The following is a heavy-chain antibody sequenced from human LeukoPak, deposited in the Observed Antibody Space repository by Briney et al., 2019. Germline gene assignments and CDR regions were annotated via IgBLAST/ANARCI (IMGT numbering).Heavy chain of an antibody. Sequence: GGSLRLSCAASGSTFSSYAMSWVRQAPGKGLEWVSAISGSGGSTYYADSVKGRFTISRDNSKNTLYLQMNSLRAEDTAVYYCAKEYEYCSGGSCFKDYWGQGTLVTVSS. J-gene: IGHJ4*02. V-gene: IGHV3-23*01. CDR3: AKEYEYCSGGSCFKDY. D-gene: IGHD2-15*01. CDR2: ISGSGGST. CDR1: GSTFSSYA.